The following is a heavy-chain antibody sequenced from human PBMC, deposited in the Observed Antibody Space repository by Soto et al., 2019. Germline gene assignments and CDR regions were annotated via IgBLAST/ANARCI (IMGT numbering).Heavy chain of an antibody. J-gene: IGHJ5*02. CDR2: MNPNSGNT. Sequence: QVQLVQSGAEVKKPGASVKVSCKASGYTFTSYDINWVRQATGQGLEWMGWMNPNSGNTGYAQKFQGRVTMTRNTSISTAYMELSSLRSDDTAVYYCARVRSITVWFGDEGKIDPWGQGPLVTVSS. CDR3: ARVRSITVWFGDEGKIDP. D-gene: IGHD3-10*01. V-gene: IGHV1-8*01. CDR1: GYTFTSYD.